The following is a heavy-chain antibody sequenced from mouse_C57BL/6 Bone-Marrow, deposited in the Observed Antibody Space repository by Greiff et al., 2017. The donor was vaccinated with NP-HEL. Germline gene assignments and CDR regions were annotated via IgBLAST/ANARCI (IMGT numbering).Heavy chain of an antibody. CDR3: ARLWALAY. V-gene: IGHV5-6*01. Sequence: EVQLVESGGDLVKPGGSLKLSCAASGFTFSSYGMSWVRQTPDKRLEWVATISSGGSYTYYPDSVKGRFTISRDNAKNTLYLQMRSLKSEDTAMYDCARLWALAYWGQGTRVTVSA. D-gene: IGHD4-1*01. CDR1: GFTFSSYG. CDR2: ISSGGSYT. J-gene: IGHJ3*01.